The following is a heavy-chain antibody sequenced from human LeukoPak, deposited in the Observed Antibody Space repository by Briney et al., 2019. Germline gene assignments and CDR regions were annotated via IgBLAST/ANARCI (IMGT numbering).Heavy chain of an antibody. D-gene: IGHD3-10*01. Sequence: PGGSLRLSCAASGFTFSSYSMNWVRQAPGKGLEWVSYISSSSSTIYYADSVKGRFTISRDNAKNSLYLQMNSLRAEDTAVYYCARDSVLLWFGELPDYWGQGTLVTVSS. CDR1: GFTFSSYS. J-gene: IGHJ4*02. V-gene: IGHV3-48*01. CDR3: ARDSVLLWFGELPDY. CDR2: ISSSSSTI.